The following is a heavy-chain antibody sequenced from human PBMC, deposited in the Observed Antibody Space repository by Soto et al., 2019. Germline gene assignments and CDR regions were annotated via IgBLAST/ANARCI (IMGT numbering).Heavy chain of an antibody. D-gene: IGHD3-22*01. V-gene: IGHV4-31*03. J-gene: IGHJ1*01. CDR1: GGSISSGAYY. CDR3: AIYDSSGSRGFQH. Sequence: QVQLQESGPGLVKPSQTLSLTCTVSGGSISSGAYYWSWIRQHPGKGLEWIGYIYYSGRTYYNPSLKGRVTIPVDPSKNQFSLKLSSVPAADTAVYYCAIYDSSGSRGFQHWGQGTLVTVSS. CDR2: IYYSGRT.